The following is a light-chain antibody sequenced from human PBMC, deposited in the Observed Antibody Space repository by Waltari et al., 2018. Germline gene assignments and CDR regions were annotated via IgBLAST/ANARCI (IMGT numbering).Light chain of an antibody. J-gene: IGLJ3*02. Sequence: QSALTQPAPVSGSPGPSITISCTGTSSDVGSYNLFSWYQQHPCTAPKPMIYEGSKGPSGVSNRFSGSKSGNTASLTISGLQAEDEADYYCCSYAGTYNLGVFGGGTKLTVL. CDR2: EGS. CDR3: CSYAGTYNLGV. V-gene: IGLV2-23*01. CDR1: SSDVGSYNL.